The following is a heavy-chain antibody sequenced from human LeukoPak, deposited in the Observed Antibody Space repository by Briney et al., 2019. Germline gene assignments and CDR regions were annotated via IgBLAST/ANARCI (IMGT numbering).Heavy chain of an antibody. CDR1: GFVFRSYA. Sequence: PGGSLRLSCAASGFVFRSYAMSWVRQAPGKGLEWVSGISSSGGSTYHADSVRGRFTISRDNSKNTQYLQMNSLRVEDTAVYYCAKVGSGSYDHLDFWGQGILVNVSS. V-gene: IGHV3-23*01. CDR2: ISSSGGST. J-gene: IGHJ4*02. D-gene: IGHD3-22*01. CDR3: AKVGSGSYDHLDF.